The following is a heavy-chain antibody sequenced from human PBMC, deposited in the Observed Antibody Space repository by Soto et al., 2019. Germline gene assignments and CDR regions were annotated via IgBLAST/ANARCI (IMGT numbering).Heavy chain of an antibody. V-gene: IGHV3-48*02. J-gene: IGHJ4*02. D-gene: IGHD1-26*01. CDR3: ARGTYSGSHYFSY. Sequence: GGSLRLSCAASGLTFSDYPMNWVRQAPGKGLEWISYISTSIRTMYYADSVKGRFTISRDNAENSLYLQMNSLRDEDTAIYYCARGTYSGSHYFSYWGQGTLVTVSS. CDR1: GLTFSDYP. CDR2: ISTSIRTM.